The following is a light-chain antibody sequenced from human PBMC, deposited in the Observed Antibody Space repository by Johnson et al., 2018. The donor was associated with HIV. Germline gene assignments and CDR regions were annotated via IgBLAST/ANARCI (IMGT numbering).Light chain of an antibody. CDR3: GTWDSSLSAYV. Sequence: QPVLTQPPSVSAAPGQRVNISCSGHSSNIENYFVSWYQQLPGAAPRLLIYEDYKRPSGIPDRFSGSKSGTSATLGITGLQTGDEADYYCGTWDSSLSAYVFGTGTKVTVL. CDR2: EDY. J-gene: IGLJ1*01. V-gene: IGLV1-51*02. CDR1: SSNIENYF.